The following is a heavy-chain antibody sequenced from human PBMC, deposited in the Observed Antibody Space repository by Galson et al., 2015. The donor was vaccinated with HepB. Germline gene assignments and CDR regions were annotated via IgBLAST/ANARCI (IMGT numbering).Heavy chain of an antibody. CDR3: AREAYSGSYLDAFDI. CDR1: GFTFSSYA. Sequence: SLRLSCAASGFTFSSYAMHWVRQAPGKGLEWVAVISYDGSNKYYADSVKGRFTISRDNSKNTLYLQMNSLRAEDTAVYYCAREAYSGSYLDAFDIWGQGTMVTVSS. J-gene: IGHJ3*02. D-gene: IGHD1-26*01. V-gene: IGHV3-30*04. CDR2: ISYDGSNK.